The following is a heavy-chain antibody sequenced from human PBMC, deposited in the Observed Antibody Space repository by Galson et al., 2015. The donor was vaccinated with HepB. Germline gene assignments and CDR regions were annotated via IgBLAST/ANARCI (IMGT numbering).Heavy chain of an antibody. CDR2: ISVYNGNT. J-gene: IGHJ2*01. V-gene: IGHV1-18*01. CDR1: GYTFTNYG. Sequence: SVKVSCKASGYTFTNYGISWVRQAPGQGLEWMGWISVYNGNTNYVQKFQGRVTMTTDTSTSTAYMELRSLRSDDTAVYYCARDRVYGDYDVYWYFDLWCRGTLVTVSS. D-gene: IGHD4-17*01. CDR3: ARDRVYGDYDVYWYFDL.